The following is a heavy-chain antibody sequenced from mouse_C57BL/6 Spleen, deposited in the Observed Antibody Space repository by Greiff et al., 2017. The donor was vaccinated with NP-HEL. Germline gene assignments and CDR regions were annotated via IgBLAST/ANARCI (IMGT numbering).Heavy chain of an antibody. CDR3: APITTVVDGAMDY. D-gene: IGHD1-1*01. J-gene: IGHJ4*01. Sequence: QVQLQQSGPELVKPGASVKISCKASGYAFSSSWMNWVKQRPGKGLEWIGRIYPGAGDTNYNGKFKGKATLTADKSSSTAYMQLSSLTSEDSAVYFCAPITTVVDGAMDYWGQGTSVTVSS. V-gene: IGHV1-82*01. CDR2: IYPGAGDT. CDR1: GYAFSSSW.